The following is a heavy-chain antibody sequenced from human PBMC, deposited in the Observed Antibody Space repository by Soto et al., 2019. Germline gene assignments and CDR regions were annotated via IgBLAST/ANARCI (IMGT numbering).Heavy chain of an antibody. J-gene: IGHJ4*02. V-gene: IGHV3-9*01. CDR1: GFTFGDYA. Sequence: GGSLRLSCAASGFTFGDYAMHWVRRVPGKGLEWVSSISWNSNIIGYAESVKGRFTISRDNAKNSLYLQMNSLRPEDTALYYCAKGGPDGFCSGGRCYFHYWGQGTLVTVSS. CDR3: AKGGPDGFCSGGRCYFHY. CDR2: ISWNSNII. D-gene: IGHD2-15*01.